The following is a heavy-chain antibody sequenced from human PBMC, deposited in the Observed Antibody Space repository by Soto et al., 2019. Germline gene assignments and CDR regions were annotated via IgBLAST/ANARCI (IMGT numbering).Heavy chain of an antibody. CDR2: IYYSGST. CDR1: GGSISSGGYY. V-gene: IGHV4-31*03. CDR3: ASLGMDIVVVPAAMPHYYMDV. D-gene: IGHD2-2*03. J-gene: IGHJ6*03. Sequence: PSETLSLTCTVSGGSISSGGYYWSWIRQHPGKGLEWIGYIYYSGSTYYNPSLKSRVTISVDTSKNQFSLKLSSVTAADTAVYYCASLGMDIVVVPAAMPHYYMDVWGKGTMVTVSS.